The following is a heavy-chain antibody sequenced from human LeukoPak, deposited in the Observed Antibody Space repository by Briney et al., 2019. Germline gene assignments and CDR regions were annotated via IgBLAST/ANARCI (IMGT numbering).Heavy chain of an antibody. J-gene: IGHJ4*02. CDR3: ARDGAAMARYYFDY. Sequence: ASVKVSCKASGGTFSSYAISWVRQAPGQGLEWMGGIIPIFGTANYAQKFQGRVTITAGESTSTAYMELSSLRSEDTAVYYCARDGAAMARYYFDYWGQGTLVTVSS. CDR2: IIPIFGTA. V-gene: IGHV1-69*13. CDR1: GGTFSSYA. D-gene: IGHD5-18*01.